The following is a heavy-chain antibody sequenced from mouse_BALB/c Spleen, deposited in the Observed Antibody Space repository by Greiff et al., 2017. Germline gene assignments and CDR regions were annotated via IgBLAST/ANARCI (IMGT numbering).Heavy chain of an antibody. CDR1: GYTFTSYW. CDR3: ARYGIPPYFDY. Sequence: DLVKPGASVKLSCKASGYTFTSYWINWIKQRPGQGLEWIGRIAPGSGSTYYNEMFKGKATLTVDTSSSTAYIQLSSLSSEDSAVYFCARYGIPPYFDYWAKAPLSQSPQ. V-gene: IGHV1S41*01. J-gene: IGHJ2*01. D-gene: IGHD1-1*01. CDR2: IAPGSGST.